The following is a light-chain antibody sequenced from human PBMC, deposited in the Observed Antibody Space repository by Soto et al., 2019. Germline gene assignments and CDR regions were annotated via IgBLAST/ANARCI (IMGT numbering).Light chain of an antibody. Sequence: GDRVTITCRASQSISSYLNWYQQKPGKAPKLLIYAASSLQSGVPSRFSGSGSGKDFTLTISSLQPEDFATYYCQQSYSTPPITFGQGTRLEIK. V-gene: IGKV1-39*01. CDR1: QSISSY. CDR3: QQSYSTPPIT. J-gene: IGKJ5*01. CDR2: AAS.